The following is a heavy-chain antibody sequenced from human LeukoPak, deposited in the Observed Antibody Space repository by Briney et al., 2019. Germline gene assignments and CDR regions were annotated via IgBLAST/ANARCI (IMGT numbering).Heavy chain of an antibody. CDR1: GGSISSGGYS. V-gene: IGHV4-30-2*05. CDR3: ARDIEGAAKDWFDP. D-gene: IGHD5-18*01. Sequence: PSETLSLTCAVSGGSISSGGYSWSWIRQPPGKGLEWIGYIYYSGSTYYNPSLKSRVTISVDTSKNQFSLKLSSVTAADTAVYYCARDIEGAAKDWFDPWGQGTLVTVSS. J-gene: IGHJ5*02. CDR2: IYYSGST.